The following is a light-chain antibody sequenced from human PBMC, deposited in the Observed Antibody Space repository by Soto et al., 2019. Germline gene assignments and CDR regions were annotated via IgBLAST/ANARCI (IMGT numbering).Light chain of an antibody. CDR3: QQYNSYSRT. CDR1: QSIRSW. V-gene: IGKV1-5*01. J-gene: IGKJ1*01. CDR2: DAS. Sequence: IQLTQSPSTLSASVGDRVTITCRARQSIRSWLAWYQQKPGKAPKLLIYDASSLESGVPSRFSDSGSGTEFTLTISSLQPDDFATYYCQQYNSYSRTFGQGTKVDIK.